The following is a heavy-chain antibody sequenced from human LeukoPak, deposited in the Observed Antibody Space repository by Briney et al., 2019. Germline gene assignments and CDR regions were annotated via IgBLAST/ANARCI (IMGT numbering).Heavy chain of an antibody. CDR1: GGSISSGSYY. V-gene: IGHV4-61*02. Sequence: SETLSLTCTVSGGSISSGSYYWSWIRQPAGKGLEWIGRIYTSGSTNYNPSLKSRVTISVDTSKNQFSLKLSSVTAADTAVYYCARGPNLGYSGYGDDAFDIWGQGTMVTASS. J-gene: IGHJ3*02. CDR3: ARGPNLGYSGYGDDAFDI. D-gene: IGHD5-12*01. CDR2: IYTSGST.